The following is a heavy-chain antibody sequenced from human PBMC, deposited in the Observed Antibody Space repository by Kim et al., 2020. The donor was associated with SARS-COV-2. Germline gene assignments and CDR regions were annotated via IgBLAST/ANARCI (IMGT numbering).Heavy chain of an antibody. CDR3: ARDLGRMTTVVTFHYYYYYYGMDV. V-gene: IGHV1-69*13. Sequence: SVKVSCKASGGTFSSYAISWVRQAPGQGLEWMGGIIPIFGTANYAQKFQGRVTITADESTSTAYMELSSLRSEDTAVYYCARDLGRMTTVVTFHYYYYYYGMDVWGQGTTVTVSS. CDR2: IIPIFGTA. CDR1: GGTFSSYA. D-gene: IGHD4-17*01. J-gene: IGHJ6*02.